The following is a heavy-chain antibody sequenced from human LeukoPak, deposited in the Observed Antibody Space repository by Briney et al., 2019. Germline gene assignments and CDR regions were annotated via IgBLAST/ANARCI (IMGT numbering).Heavy chain of an antibody. CDR3: ARDFWSGYYQGYMDV. J-gene: IGHJ6*03. Sequence: ASVKVSCKASGYTFTGYYMHWVRQAPGQGLEWMGRINPNSGGTNYAQKFQGRVTMTRDTSISTAYMELSRLRSDDTAVYYCARDFWSGYYQGYMDVWGKGTTVTVSS. D-gene: IGHD3-3*01. CDR1: GYTFTGYY. CDR2: INPNSGGT. V-gene: IGHV1-2*06.